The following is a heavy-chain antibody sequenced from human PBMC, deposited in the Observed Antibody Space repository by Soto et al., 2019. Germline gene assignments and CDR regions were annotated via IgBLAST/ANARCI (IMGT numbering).Heavy chain of an antibody. D-gene: IGHD1-7*01. Sequence: GGSLRLSCAASAFTFSTYWMSWVRQASGKGLEWVGHIRSKPFGHATAYAASVRGRFTISRDDSKNTAYLQMNSLNSDDTAVYYCARDWTYAVDYWGQGTLVTVSS. CDR3: ARDWTYAVDY. CDR2: IRSKPFGHAT. CDR1: AFTFSTYW. V-gene: IGHV3-73*01. J-gene: IGHJ4*02.